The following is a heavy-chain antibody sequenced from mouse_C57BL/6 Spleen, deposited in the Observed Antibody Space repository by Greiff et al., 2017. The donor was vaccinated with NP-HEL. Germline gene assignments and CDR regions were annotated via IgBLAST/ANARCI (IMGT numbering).Heavy chain of an antibody. CDR1: GFSLSTSGMG. CDR3: ARSYYSNYASFDY. Sequence: VKLQESGPGILQSSQTLSLTCSFSGFSLSTSGMGVSWIRQPSGKGLEWLAHIYWDDDKRYNPSLKSRLTISKDTSRNQVFLKITSVDTADTATYYCARSYYSNYASFDYWGQGTTLTVSS. CDR2: IYWDDDK. V-gene: IGHV8-12*01. J-gene: IGHJ2*01. D-gene: IGHD2-5*01.